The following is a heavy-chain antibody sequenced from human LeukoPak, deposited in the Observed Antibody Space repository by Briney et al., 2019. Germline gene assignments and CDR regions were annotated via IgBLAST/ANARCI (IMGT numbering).Heavy chain of an antibody. V-gene: IGHV3-30*18. J-gene: IGHJ4*02. CDR1: GFTFTTYG. CDR3: AKDVKMFRGPMIMRHFDY. Sequence: GGSLRLSCAASGFTFTTYGMHWVRQAPGKGLEWVALISFHGSEKYYAESVKGRFTISRDNSKNTLYLQMNSVRVEDTAVYFCAKDVKMFRGPMIMRHFDYWGQGTRVTVSS. CDR2: ISFHGSEK. D-gene: IGHD3-10*01.